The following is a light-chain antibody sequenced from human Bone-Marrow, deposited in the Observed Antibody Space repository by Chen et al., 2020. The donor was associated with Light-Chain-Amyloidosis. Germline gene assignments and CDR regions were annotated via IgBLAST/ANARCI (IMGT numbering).Light chain of an antibody. CDR1: NLGSKS. Sequence: SYVLTQPPSVSVAPGQTARIPCGGYNLGSKSVHWYQQKPGQAPVLVVFDDSDRPSGIPERLSGSNSENTATLTISRVEAGDEADYYCQVWDSSSDPPYVFGTGTKVTVL. V-gene: IGLV3-21*02. CDR2: DDS. CDR3: QVWDSSSDPPYV. J-gene: IGLJ1*01.